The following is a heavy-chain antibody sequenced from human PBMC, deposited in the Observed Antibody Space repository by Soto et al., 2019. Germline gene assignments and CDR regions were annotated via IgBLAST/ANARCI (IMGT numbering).Heavy chain of an antibody. CDR1: GFTFSSYG. Sequence: GGSLRLSCAASGFTFSSYGMHWVRQAPGKGLEWVAVIWYDGSNKYYADSVKGRFTISRDNSKNTLYLQMNSLRAEDTAVYYCARVAGGELLKRPHNYYYYYGMDVWGQGTTVTVSS. CDR3: ARVAGGELLKRPHNYYYYYGMDV. V-gene: IGHV3-33*01. D-gene: IGHD1-7*01. CDR2: IWYDGSNK. J-gene: IGHJ6*02.